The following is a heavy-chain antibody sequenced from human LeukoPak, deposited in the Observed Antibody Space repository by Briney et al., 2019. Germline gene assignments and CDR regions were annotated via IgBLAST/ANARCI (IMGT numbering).Heavy chain of an antibody. CDR3: AKIEGKYQLANVPDH. V-gene: IGHV3-30*02. Sequence: PGGSLRLSCAASGFTFSTYGMHWVRQAPGKGLEWVAFIRYDGNNKYYADFVKGRFTISRDNSKNTLYLHMDSLRTEDTAVYYCAKIEGKYQLANVPDHWGQGTLVTVSS. CDR1: GFTFSTYG. D-gene: IGHD2-2*01. CDR2: IRYDGNNK. J-gene: IGHJ4*02.